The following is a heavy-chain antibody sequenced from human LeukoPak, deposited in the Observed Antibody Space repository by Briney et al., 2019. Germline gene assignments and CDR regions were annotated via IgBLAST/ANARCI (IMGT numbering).Heavy chain of an antibody. CDR2: ISSSSSTI. Sequence: PGGSLRLSCAASGFTFSSYSMNWVRQAPGEGLEWGSYISSSSSTIYYADSVKGRFTISRDNAKNSLYLQMNNLRAEDTAVYYCARAETPSGFDYSGQGSLVTVPS. D-gene: IGHD3-10*01. J-gene: IGHJ4*02. CDR1: GFTFSSYS. CDR3: ARAETPSGFDY. V-gene: IGHV3-48*04.